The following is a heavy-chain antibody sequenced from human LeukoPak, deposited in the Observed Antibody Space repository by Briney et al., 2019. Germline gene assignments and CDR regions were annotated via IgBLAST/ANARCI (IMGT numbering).Heavy chain of an antibody. V-gene: IGHV3-48*02. D-gene: IGHD5-18*01. CDR3: ARHVTSMASFDH. J-gene: IGHJ4*02. Sequence: GGSLRLSCSAPAFTFSSYAMNRVRQSPGKGPESVSYISSSSSTIYYADSMKGRITSSRDNDKNSLYLQMNSLRDEDTALYYCARHVTSMASFDHWGQGTLVTVSS. CDR2: ISSSSSTI. CDR1: AFTFSSYA.